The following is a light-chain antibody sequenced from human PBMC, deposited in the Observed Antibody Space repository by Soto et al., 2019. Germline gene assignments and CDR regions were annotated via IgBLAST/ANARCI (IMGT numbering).Light chain of an antibody. Sequence: DIQMTQSPSSLSASVGDRVTITCQASQDISNYLNWYQQKLGKAPKLLIYDASNLETGVPSRFSRSASATDFTFTISSLQPEDIATYYCQQYSHLITFGQGTRLEIK. J-gene: IGKJ5*01. CDR2: DAS. V-gene: IGKV1-33*01. CDR3: QQYSHLIT. CDR1: QDISNY.